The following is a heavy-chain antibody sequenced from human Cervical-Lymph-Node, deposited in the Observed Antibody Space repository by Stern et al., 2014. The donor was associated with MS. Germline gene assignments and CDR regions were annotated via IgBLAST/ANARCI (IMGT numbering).Heavy chain of an antibody. Sequence: MQLVQSGAELIRPGESLKISCKGSGYKFSIYWIAWVRQMPGKGLEWMWIIYPGDSETRCSPSFQGQVTMSADKSTSTAYLQWSSLNASDTAMYFCARQTTAWASDVWGQGTLVTVSS. V-gene: IGHV5-51*01. CDR3: ARQTTAWASDV. D-gene: IGHD1-14*01. CDR2: IYPGDSET. J-gene: IGHJ4*02. CDR1: GYKFSIYW.